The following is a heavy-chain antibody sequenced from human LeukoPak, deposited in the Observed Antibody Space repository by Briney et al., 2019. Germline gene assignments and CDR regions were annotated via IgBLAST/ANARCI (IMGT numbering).Heavy chain of an antibody. CDR1: GGSISSYY. CDR3: ARCHADIAARRGAPWYFDY. J-gene: IGHJ4*02. V-gene: IGHV4-59*01. D-gene: IGHD6-6*01. CDR2: IYYSGST. Sequence: PSETLSLTCTVSGGSISSYYWSWIRQPPGKGLEWNGYIYYSGSTNYNPSLKSRVTISVDTSKNQFSLKLSSVTAADTAVYYCARCHADIAARRGAPWYFDYWGQGTLVTVSS.